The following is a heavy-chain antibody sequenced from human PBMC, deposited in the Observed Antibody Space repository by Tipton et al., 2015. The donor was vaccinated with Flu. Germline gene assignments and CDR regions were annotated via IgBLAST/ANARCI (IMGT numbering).Heavy chain of an antibody. V-gene: IGHV4-39*07. CDR3: ARDLDGGFWSGYYGSSPWVDV. Sequence: TLSLTCTVSCGSISSSSYYWGWIRQPPGKGLEWIGSIYYSGSTSYNPSLKSRVTISVDTAKNQFSLKLSSVTAADTAVYYCARDLDGGFWSGYYGSSPWVDVWGQGTTVTVSS. D-gene: IGHD3-3*01. J-gene: IGHJ6*02. CDR1: CGSISSSSYY. CDR2: IYYSGST.